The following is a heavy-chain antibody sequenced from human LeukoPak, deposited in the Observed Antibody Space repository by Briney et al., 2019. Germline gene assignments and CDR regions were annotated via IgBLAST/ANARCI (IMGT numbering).Heavy chain of an antibody. CDR2: ISGSGGST. CDR3: AKDRDYYDSSGYQGTDAFDI. V-gene: IGHV3-23*01. J-gene: IGHJ3*02. Sequence: GGSLRLSCAASGFTFSSYAMSWVRQAPGKGLEWVSAISGSGGSTYYADSVKGRFTISRDNSKNTLYLQMNSLRAEDTAVYYCAKDRDYYDSSGYQGTDAFDIWGQGTMVTVSS. D-gene: IGHD3-22*01. CDR1: GFTFSSYA.